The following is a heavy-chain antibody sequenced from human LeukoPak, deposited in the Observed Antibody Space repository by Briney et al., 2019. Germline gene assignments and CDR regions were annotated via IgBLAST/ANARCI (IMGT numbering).Heavy chain of an antibody. D-gene: IGHD6-13*01. CDR2: IYSGGST. CDR3: ARFVAAAGAPDYFDY. J-gene: IGHJ4*02. V-gene: IGHV3-66*01. CDR1: GFTVSSNY. Sequence: GGSLRLSCAASGFTVSSNYMSWVRQAPGKGLEWVSVIYSGGSTYYADSVKGRFTISRDNSKNTLYPQMNSLRAEDTAVYYCARFVAAAGAPDYFDYWGQGTLVTASS.